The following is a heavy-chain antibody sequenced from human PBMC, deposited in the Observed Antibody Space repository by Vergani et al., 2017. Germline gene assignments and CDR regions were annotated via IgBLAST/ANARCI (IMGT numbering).Heavy chain of an antibody. CDR1: GFTFSSYG. J-gene: IGHJ4*02. CDR3: AKVGSSGGKNY. D-gene: IGHD6-19*01. V-gene: IGHV3-30*02. CDR2: IRYDGSNK. Sequence: QVQLVESGGGVVQPGGSLRLSCAASGFTFSSYGMHWVRQAPGKGLEWVAFIRYDGSNKYYADSVKGRFTISRDNSKNTLYLQMNSLRAEDTAVYYCAKVGSSGGKNYWGQGTLVTVSS.